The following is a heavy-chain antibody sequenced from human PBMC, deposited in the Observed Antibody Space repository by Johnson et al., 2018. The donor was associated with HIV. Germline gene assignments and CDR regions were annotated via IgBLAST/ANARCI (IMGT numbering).Heavy chain of an antibody. CDR1: GFTVSSNY. V-gene: IGHV3-7*03. Sequence: EVQLVESGGALIQPGGSLRLSCAASGFTVSSNYMSWVRQAPGKGLEWVANIKQDGSEKYYVDSVKGRFTISRDSAKNSLYLQMNSLRAEDTAVYYCARHWAAAGRDAFDIWGQGTMVSVSS. CDR2: IKQDGSEK. J-gene: IGHJ3*02. CDR3: ARHWAAAGRDAFDI. D-gene: IGHD6-13*01.